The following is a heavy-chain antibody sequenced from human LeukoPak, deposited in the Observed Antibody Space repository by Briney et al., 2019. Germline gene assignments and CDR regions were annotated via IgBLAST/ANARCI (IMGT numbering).Heavy chain of an antibody. CDR1: GFTFSSHW. D-gene: IGHD1-26*01. V-gene: IGHV3-74*01. J-gene: IGHJ3*02. CDR2: IKSDGRST. Sequence: PGGSLRLSCVASGFTFSSHWMHWVRQGPGKGLVWVSRIKSDGRSTNYADSVKGRFTISRDNAKNTLYLQMNSLRAGDTAVYYCARGGSPPEALGDTFDIWGQGTMVTVSS. CDR3: ARGGSPPEALGDTFDI.